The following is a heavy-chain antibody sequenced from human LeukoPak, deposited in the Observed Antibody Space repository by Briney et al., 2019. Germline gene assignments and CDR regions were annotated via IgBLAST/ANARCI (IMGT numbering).Heavy chain of an antibody. CDR3: ARDVYTYGHDAFDI. CDR2: INTDGSGT. Sequence: GGSLRLSCAASGFTFNNYWMHWVRHAPGKGLVWVSHINTDGSGTIYADSGKGRFNISRDNAKNSLFLQMNSLRAEDTAVYYCARDVYTYGHDAFDIWGQGTMVPVSS. D-gene: IGHD5-18*01. J-gene: IGHJ3*02. CDR1: GFTFNNYW. V-gene: IGHV3-74*01.